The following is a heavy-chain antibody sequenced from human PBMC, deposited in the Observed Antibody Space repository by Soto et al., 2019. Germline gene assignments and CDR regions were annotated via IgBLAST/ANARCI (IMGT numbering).Heavy chain of an antibody. CDR1: SGTFSSHA. Sequence: SWKAGSGTFSSHAMSCVRQPLRQRLEWMGGIIPIFGTANYAQKFQGRVTITADKSTSTAYMDLSSLRSEDTAVYSCARGLRFDLPLRGQSYSTHVWGPATTGTGFS. CDR3: ARGLRFDLPLRGQSYSTHV. D-gene: IGHD2-15*01. V-gene: IGHV1-69*06. CDR2: IIPIFGTA. J-gene: IGHJ6*02.